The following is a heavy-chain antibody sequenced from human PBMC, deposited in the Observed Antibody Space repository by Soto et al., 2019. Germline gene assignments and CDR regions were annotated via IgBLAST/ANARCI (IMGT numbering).Heavy chain of an antibody. J-gene: IGHJ5*02. CDR1: GYTFTIYG. CDR3: SRVKASVWFDGFDP. D-gene: IGHD6-19*01. CDR2: ISAYNGNT. V-gene: IGHV1-18*01. Sequence: QVQLVQSGAEVKKPGASVKVSCKASGYTFTIYGIIWVRQAPGQRLEWMGWISAYNGNTKYAQKFQGRDTMTTDTSTSTAYMEMRSLRSNDTAVYDCSRVKASVWFDGFDPWGQGTLVTVSS.